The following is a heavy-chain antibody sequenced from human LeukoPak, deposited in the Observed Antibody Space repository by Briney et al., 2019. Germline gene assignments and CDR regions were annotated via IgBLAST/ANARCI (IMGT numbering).Heavy chain of an antibody. V-gene: IGHV3-66*01. CDR2: IYSGGNT. Sequence: GGSLRLSCAASGFTLSSNYVGWVRQAPGRGLEWVSHIYSGGNTYHADSVKGRFTISRDTSENMVFLQMNSLRADDTALYYCARDFENGRGSDYWGQGTLVTVSS. J-gene: IGHJ4*02. CDR1: GFTLSSNY. CDR3: ARDFENGRGSDY. D-gene: IGHD3-16*01.